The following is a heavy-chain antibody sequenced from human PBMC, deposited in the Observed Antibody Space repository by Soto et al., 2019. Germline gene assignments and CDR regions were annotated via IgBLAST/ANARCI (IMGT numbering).Heavy chain of an antibody. CDR2: MNPNSGNT. CDR3: ARSSYYNVLTDYYNPEAGMDV. D-gene: IGHD3-9*01. J-gene: IGHJ6*02. CDR1: GYTFTSYD. Sequence: QVQLVQSGAEVKKPGASVKVSCKASGYTFTSYDINWVRQATGQGLEWMGWMNPNSGNTGYAQKFQGRVTMTRNTSTSTAYMELSSLRSEDTAVYYCARSSYYNVLTDYYNPEAGMDVWGQGTTVTVSS. V-gene: IGHV1-8*01.